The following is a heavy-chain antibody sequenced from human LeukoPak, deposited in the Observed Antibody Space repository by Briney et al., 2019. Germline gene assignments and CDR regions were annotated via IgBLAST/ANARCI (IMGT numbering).Heavy chain of an antibody. J-gene: IGHJ6*02. CDR3: ARDRSGILGYYYNGMDV. CDR2: INPNSGVT. CDR1: GYTFAGYY. V-gene: IGHV1-2*02. D-gene: IGHD3-10*01. Sequence: ASVKVSCKASGYTFAGYYMHRVRQAPGQGLEWMGWINPNSGVTNYAQKFQGRVTMTRHTSITTAHMELSRLRSDDTAVYYCARDRSGILGYYYNGMDVWGQGTTVTVSS.